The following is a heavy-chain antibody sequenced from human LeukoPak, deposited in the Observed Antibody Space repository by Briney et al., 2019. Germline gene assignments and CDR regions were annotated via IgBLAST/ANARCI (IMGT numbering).Heavy chain of an antibody. V-gene: IGHV1-18*01. J-gene: IGHJ5*02. D-gene: IGHD3-3*01. CDR1: GYTFTSYG. CDR3: ARGSDPLRFLEWLSYNWFDP. CDR2: ISAYNGNT. Sequence: GASVKVSCKASGYTFTSYGISWVRQAPGQGLEWMGWISAYNGNTNYAQKLQGRATMTTDTSTSTAYMELRSLRSDDTAVYYCARGSDPLRFLEWLSYNWFDPWGQGTLVTVSS.